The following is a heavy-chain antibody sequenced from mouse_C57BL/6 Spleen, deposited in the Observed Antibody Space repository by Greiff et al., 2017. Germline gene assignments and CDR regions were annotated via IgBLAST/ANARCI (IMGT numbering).Heavy chain of an antibody. V-gene: IGHV5-4*01. J-gene: IGHJ4*01. CDR3: ALMDY. Sequence: EVQRVESGGGLVKPGGSLKLSCAASGFTFSSYAMSWVRQTPEQRLEWVATISDGGSYTYYPDNVKGRFTISGDNAKNNLYLQMSHLKSEDTAMYYCALMDYWGQGTSVTVSS. CDR1: GFTFSSYA. CDR2: ISDGGSYT.